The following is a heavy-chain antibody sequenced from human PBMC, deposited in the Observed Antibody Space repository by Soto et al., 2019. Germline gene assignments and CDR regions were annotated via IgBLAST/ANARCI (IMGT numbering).Heavy chain of an antibody. J-gene: IGHJ5*02. CDR1: GFTFSSYA. D-gene: IGHD6-19*01. CDR3: AKDRPYSSGWYGSTPLPNNWFDP. CDR2: FSGSGGST. V-gene: IGHV3-23*01. Sequence: AGGSLRLSCAASGFTFSSYAMSWVRPAPGKGLEWVSAFSGSGGSTYYADSVKGRFTISRDNSKNTLYLQMNSLRAEDTAVYYCAKDRPYSSGWYGSTPLPNNWFDPWGQGTLVTVSS.